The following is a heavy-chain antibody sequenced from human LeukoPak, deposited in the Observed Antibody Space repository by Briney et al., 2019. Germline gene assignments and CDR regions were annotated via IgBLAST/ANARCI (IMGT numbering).Heavy chain of an antibody. D-gene: IGHD1-26*01. V-gene: IGHV1-69*13. J-gene: IGHJ4*02. CDR2: IIPIFGTA. Sequence: SVKVSCKASGYTFTSYYMHWVRQAPGQGLEWMGGIIPIFGTANYAQKFQGRVTITADESTSTAYMELSSLRSEDTAVYYCARGKELLDSWGQGTLVTVSS. CDR3: ARGKELLDS. CDR1: GYTFTSYY.